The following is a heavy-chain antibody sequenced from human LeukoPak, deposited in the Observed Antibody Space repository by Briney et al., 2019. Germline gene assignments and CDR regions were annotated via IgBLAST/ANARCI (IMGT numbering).Heavy chain of an antibody. V-gene: IGHV3-23*01. CDR3: AKDRGSGWFEGDYFDY. Sequence: GGSLRLSCAASGFTFSSYGMHWVRQAPGKGLEWVAAISGSGGSTYYADSVKGRFTISRDNSKNTLYLQMNSLRAEDTAVYYCAKDRGSGWFEGDYFDYWGQGTLVTVSS. D-gene: IGHD6-19*01. CDR1: GFTFSSYG. CDR2: ISGSGGST. J-gene: IGHJ4*02.